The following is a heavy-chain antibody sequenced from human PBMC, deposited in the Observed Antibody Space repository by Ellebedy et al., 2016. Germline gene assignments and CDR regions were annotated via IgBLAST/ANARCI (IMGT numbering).Heavy chain of an antibody. J-gene: IGHJ4*02. CDR2: ISAGSDTT. Sequence: GESLKISCTASGLNFNTFFMSWVRQAPGKGLEWVSTISAGSDTTRLADSVKGRFTISRDSSKNSVYLRMNNLRVEDTAVYYCRQGHYADFWGQGTRITVSS. CDR1: GLNFNTFF. V-gene: IGHV3-23*01. CDR3: RQGHYADF.